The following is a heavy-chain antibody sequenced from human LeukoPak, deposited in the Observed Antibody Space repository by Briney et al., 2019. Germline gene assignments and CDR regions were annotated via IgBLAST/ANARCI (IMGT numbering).Heavy chain of an antibody. CDR2: MYYSGST. CDR3: ARDHLEDYYYMDV. J-gene: IGHJ6*03. V-gene: IGHV4-31*03. Sequence: SQTLSLTCTVACGSISRGGYYWSWIRPHPGKGLEWIGYMYYSGSTYYNPSLKSRVTTSLDTSKNQFSLKLSSGTAADTAVYYCARDHLEDYYYMDVWGKGTTVTVSS. D-gene: IGHD3-3*01. CDR1: CGSISRGGYY.